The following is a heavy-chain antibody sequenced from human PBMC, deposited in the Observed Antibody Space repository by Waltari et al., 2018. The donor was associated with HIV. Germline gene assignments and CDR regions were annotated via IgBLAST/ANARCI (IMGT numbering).Heavy chain of an antibody. CDR3: AGRSAGSGTLVA. CDR2: VNGDGGTT. Sequence: EVQLVESGGDLVQPGGSLRLSCAASGLTFSTSWMHWVRQTPGKGLVWMSRVNGDGGTTLDADSVKGRFTIARDNCQKTLYLQMNSLRAEDSAVYYCAGRSAGSGTLVAWGQGTRVTGSS. CDR1: GLTFSTSW. V-gene: IGHV3-74*01. J-gene: IGHJ5*02. D-gene: IGHD3-10*01.